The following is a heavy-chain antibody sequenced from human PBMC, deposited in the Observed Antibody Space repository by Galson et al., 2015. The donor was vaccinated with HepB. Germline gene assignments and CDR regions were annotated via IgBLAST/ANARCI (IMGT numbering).Heavy chain of an antibody. V-gene: IGHV3-48*04. J-gene: IGHJ4*02. CDR1: TFIFSTYS. CDR3: ASSPCTGIVASTVLNF. Sequence: SLRLSCAASTFIFSTYSMNWVRQAPGKGLEWVSYISSSSTTIYYADSVKGRFTISRDNARDSLYLQMSSLRAEDTAVYYCASSPCTGIVASTVLNFWGQGTLVAVSS. D-gene: IGHD1-26*01. CDR2: ISSSSTTI.